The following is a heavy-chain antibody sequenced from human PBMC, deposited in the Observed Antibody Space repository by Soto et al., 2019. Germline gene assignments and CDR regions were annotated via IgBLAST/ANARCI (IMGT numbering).Heavy chain of an antibody. CDR1: GFTFSSYG. J-gene: IGHJ6*02. CDR3: AKERSDNDYYYYGMDV. V-gene: IGHV3-30*18. CDR2: ISYDGSNK. Sequence: PGRSLRLSCAASGFTFSSYGMHWVRQAPGKGLEWVAVISYDGSNKYYADSVKGRFTISRDNSKNTLYLQMNSLRAEDTAVYYCAKERSDNDYYYYGMDVWGQGTTVTVSS. D-gene: IGHD3-3*01.